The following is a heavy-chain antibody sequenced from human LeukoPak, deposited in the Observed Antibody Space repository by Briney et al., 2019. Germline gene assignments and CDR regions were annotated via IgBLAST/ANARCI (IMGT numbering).Heavy chain of an antibody. CDR2: LYYTGTT. D-gene: IGHD3-22*01. CDR1: GDAITGSSYF. V-gene: IGHV4-39*01. Sequence: SSETLSLTCTVSGDAITGSSYFWGWTRQAPGKGLEWIGSLYYTGTTHSSPSLKSRVTMSADTSQNQFSLKLNSVTAADTAVYYCARQYYDSTGYYYFDHWGQGTLVTVSS. J-gene: IGHJ4*02. CDR3: ARQYYDSTGYYYFDH.